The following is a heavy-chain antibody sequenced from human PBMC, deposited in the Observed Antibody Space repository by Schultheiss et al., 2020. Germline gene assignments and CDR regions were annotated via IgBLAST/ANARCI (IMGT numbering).Heavy chain of an antibody. Sequence: GGSLRLSCAASGFTFSSYGMHWVRQAPGKGLEWVAVISYDGSNKYYADSVKGRFTISRDNSKNTLYLQMNSLRAEDTAVYYCASSSGRDHDAFDIWGQGTMGTVSS. CDR3: ASSSGRDHDAFDI. CDR2: ISYDGSNK. V-gene: IGHV3-30*03. D-gene: IGHD3-22*01. J-gene: IGHJ3*02. CDR1: GFTFSSYG.